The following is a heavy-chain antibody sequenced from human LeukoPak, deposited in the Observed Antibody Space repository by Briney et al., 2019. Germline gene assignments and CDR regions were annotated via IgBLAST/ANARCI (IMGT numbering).Heavy chain of an antibody. CDR1: GYTFTSYD. D-gene: IGHD2-21*02. CDR2: MNPNSGNT. J-gene: IGHJ4*02. CDR3: ARGTNCGGDCYDFDY. Sequence: ASVKVSCKASGYTFTSYDINWVRQDTGQGLERMGWMNPNSGNTGYAQKFQGRVTITGNTSISTAYMELSSLRSEDTVVYYCARGTNCGGDCYDFDYWGQGTLVTVSS. V-gene: IGHV1-8*03.